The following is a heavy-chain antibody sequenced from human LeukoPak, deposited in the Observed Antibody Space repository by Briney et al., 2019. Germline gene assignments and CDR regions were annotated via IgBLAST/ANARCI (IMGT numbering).Heavy chain of an antibody. V-gene: IGHV3-21*04. CDR3: AKDDFYSYGYA. D-gene: IGHD5-18*01. J-gene: IGHJ5*02. CDR1: GFTFSSYS. Sequence: GGSLRLSXAASGFTFSSYSMNWVRQAPGKGLEWVSSISSSSSYIYYADSVKGRFTISRDNSKNTLYLQMNSLRAEDTAVYYCAKDDFYSYGYAWGQGTLVTVSS. CDR2: ISSSSSYI.